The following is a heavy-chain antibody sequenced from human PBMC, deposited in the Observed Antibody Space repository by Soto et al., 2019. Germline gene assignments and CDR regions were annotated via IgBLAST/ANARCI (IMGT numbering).Heavy chain of an antibody. Sequence: PSETLSLTCAVYGGSFSGYYWSWIRQPPGKGLEWIGEINHSGSTNYNPSLKSRVTISVDTSKNQFSLKLSSVTAADTAVYYCARGDYDILTGSRKLDYWGQGTLVTVSS. CDR2: INHSGST. V-gene: IGHV4-34*01. J-gene: IGHJ4*02. D-gene: IGHD3-9*01. CDR3: ARGDYDILTGSRKLDY. CDR1: GGSFSGYY.